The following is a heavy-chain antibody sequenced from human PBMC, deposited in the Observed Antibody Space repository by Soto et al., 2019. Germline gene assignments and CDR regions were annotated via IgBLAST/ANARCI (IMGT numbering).Heavy chain of an antibody. J-gene: IGHJ4*02. D-gene: IGHD3-10*01. CDR1: GGSISGGGFS. Sequence: QVQLQESGPGLVKPSETLSLTCTVSGGSISGGGFSWSWIRQPPGKGLEWIGYILHTGGTQYNPSLKSRVSMSVDKSKNQFSLHLTSVTAADTAVYYCARLQFGEGFDYWGQGALVTVSS. CDR2: ILHTGGT. V-gene: IGHV4-30-2*01. CDR3: ARLQFGEGFDY.